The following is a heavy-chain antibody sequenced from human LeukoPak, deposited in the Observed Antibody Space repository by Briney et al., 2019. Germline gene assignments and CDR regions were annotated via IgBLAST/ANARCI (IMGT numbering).Heavy chain of an antibody. V-gene: IGHV1-8*02. CDR1: GYTFTSYD. Sequence: ASVKVSCKASGYTFTSYDINWVRQATGQGLEWMGWMNPNSGNTGYAQKFQGRVTMTRDTSTSTVYMELSSLRSEDTAAYYCVRIDYSNAFDIWGQGTMVTVSS. D-gene: IGHD4-11*01. CDR3: VRIDYSNAFDI. J-gene: IGHJ3*02. CDR2: MNPNSGNT.